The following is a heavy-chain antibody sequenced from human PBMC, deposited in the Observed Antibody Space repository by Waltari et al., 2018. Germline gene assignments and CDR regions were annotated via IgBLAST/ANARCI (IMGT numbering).Heavy chain of an antibody. CDR1: GGSISSYY. J-gene: IGHJ4*02. Sequence: QVQLQESGPGLVKPSETLSLTCTVSGGSISSYYWSWIRQPPGNGLEWIGYIYYSGSTNYNPSLKSRVTISVDTSKNQFSLKLSSVTAADTAVYYCARDGDYGILDYWGQGTLVTVSS. CDR2: IYYSGST. D-gene: IGHD4-17*01. V-gene: IGHV4-59*01. CDR3: ARDGDYGILDY.